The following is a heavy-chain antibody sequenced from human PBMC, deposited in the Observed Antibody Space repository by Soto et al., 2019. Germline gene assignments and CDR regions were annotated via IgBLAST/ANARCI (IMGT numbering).Heavy chain of an antibody. D-gene: IGHD6-13*01. Sequence: QVQLQESGPGLVKPSQTLSLTCTVSGGSMSSGDYYWNWMRQHPEKGLEWIGYINYRGSTFYNPSIKSRLTISVDTSKNQFSLKLTSVTAADTAMYYCARDAPGAAPYWGQGTLVTVSS. V-gene: IGHV4-31*03. CDR2: INYRGST. CDR1: GGSMSSGDYY. CDR3: ARDAPGAAPY. J-gene: IGHJ4*02.